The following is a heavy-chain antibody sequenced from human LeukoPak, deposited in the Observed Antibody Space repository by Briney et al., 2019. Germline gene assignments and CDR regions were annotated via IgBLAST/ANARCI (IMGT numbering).Heavy chain of an antibody. CDR3: AKSWGYIRPYYNYMDV. CDR1: GFTFSNYA. J-gene: IGHJ6*03. CDR2: IGYRGGSI. V-gene: IGHV3-23*01. D-gene: IGHD3-16*01. Sequence: GGSLRLSCAASGFTFSNYAMSWVRQAPGKGLEWVSIIGYRGGSIYYAYSVQGRFTISRDNSKNTLSLQMNGLRPEDTAVYYCAKSWGYIRPYYNYMDVWGKGTTVTVSS.